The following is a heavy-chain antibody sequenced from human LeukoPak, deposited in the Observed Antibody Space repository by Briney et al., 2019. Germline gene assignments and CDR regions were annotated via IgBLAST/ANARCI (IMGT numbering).Heavy chain of an antibody. CDR3: ARNTDTTMVMGETTFDY. CDR1: GASISSYY. V-gene: IGHV4-59*08. J-gene: IGHJ4*02. CDR2: IYYSGST. Sequence: PSETLSLTCTVSGASISSYYWSWFRQPPGKDLDWFGYIYYSGSTNYNPSLKSRVTISVDTSKNQFSLKLSSVTAADTAVYYCARNTDTTMVMGETTFDYWGQGTLVTVSS. D-gene: IGHD5-18*01.